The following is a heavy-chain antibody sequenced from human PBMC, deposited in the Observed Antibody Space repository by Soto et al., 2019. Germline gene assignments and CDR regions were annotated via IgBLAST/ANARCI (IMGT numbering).Heavy chain of an antibody. CDR1: GYTFTGYY. CDR2: INPNSGGT. CDR3: ARSTFIAAAGYYYYGMDV. Sequence: ASVKVSCKASGYTFTGYYMHWVRQAPGQGLEWMGWINPNSGGTNYAQKFQGWVTMTRDTSISTAYMELSRLRSDDTAVYYCARSTFIAAAGYYYYGMDVWGQGTTVTVSS. D-gene: IGHD6-13*01. V-gene: IGHV1-2*04. J-gene: IGHJ6*02.